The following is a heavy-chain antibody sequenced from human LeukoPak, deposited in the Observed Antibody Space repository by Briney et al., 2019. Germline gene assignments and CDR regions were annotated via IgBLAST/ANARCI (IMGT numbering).Heavy chain of an antibody. CDR1: GGSISSSSYY. D-gene: IGHD2-21*01. CDR3: ARASYSRFDP. CDR2: IYTSGSA. J-gene: IGHJ5*02. Sequence: SETLSLTCTVSGGSISSSSYYWGWIRQPAGKGLEWIGRIYTSGSANYNPSLKSRVTMSVDTSKNQFSLKLSSVTAADTAVYYCARASYSRFDPWGQGTLVTVSS. V-gene: IGHV4-61*02.